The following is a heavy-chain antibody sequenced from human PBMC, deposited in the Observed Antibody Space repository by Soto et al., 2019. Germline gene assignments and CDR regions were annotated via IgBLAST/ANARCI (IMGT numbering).Heavy chain of an antibody. J-gene: IGHJ4*02. Sequence: EVQLLESGGGLVQPGGSLRLSCAASGFTFSSYAMSWVRQAPGKGLEWVSAISGSGGSTYYADSVKGRFTISRDNSKNSLYLQMNSLRAEDTAVYYCAKDSARQFMTTGLNCYFDYWGQGTLVTVSS. CDR3: AKDSARQFMTTGLNCYFDY. D-gene: IGHD4-17*01. CDR1: GFTFSSYA. V-gene: IGHV3-23*01. CDR2: ISGSGGST.